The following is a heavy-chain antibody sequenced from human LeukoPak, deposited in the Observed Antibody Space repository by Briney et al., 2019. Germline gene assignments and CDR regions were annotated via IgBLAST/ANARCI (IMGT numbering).Heavy chain of an antibody. V-gene: IGHV3-23*01. CDR2: ISGSGGSP. CDR3: AKLVTPRALDS. D-gene: IGHD3-10*01. J-gene: IGHJ4*02. CDR1: GFTFSSYA. Sequence: GGSLRLSCAASGFTFSSYAMSWVRQAPGKGLEWVSAISGSGGSPYYADSVKGRFTISRDNSKNTLYLQMNNLRVEDTAVYYCAKLVTPRALDSWGQGTLVTVSS.